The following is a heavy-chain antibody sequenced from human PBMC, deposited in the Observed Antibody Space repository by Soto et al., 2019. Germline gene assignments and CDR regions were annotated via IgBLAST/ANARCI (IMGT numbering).Heavy chain of an antibody. J-gene: IGHJ4*02. CDR3: ARLGGFYQAFDS. Sequence: SETLSLTCDVSGDTISTGGYTWAWIRQPPGEALEWIGHTYHSGNPYYNPSLKSRVIISVDRSKNQFSLKLTSVTAADTAVYYCARLGGFYQAFDSWGQGTLVTSPQ. CDR2: TYHSGNP. V-gene: IGHV4-30-2*01. D-gene: IGHD3-22*01. CDR1: GDTISTGGYT.